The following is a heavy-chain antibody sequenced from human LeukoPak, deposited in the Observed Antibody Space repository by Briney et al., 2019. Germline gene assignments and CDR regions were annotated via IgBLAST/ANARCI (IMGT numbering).Heavy chain of an antibody. Sequence: GESLKISCKGSGYSFSTYWIGWVRQMPGKGLEWMGMLYPGDSDTRYSPSFQGQVTMSADKSISTAYLQWSSLKASDTAMYYCARLEHWNYARFDPWGQGTLVTVSS. CDR3: ARLEHWNYARFDP. D-gene: IGHD1-7*01. V-gene: IGHV5-51*01. CDR2: LYPGDSDT. J-gene: IGHJ5*02. CDR1: GYSFSTYW.